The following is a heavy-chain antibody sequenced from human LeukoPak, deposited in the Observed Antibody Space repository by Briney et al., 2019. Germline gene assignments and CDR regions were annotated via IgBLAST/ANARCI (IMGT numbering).Heavy chain of an antibody. CDR2: IIPILGIA. Sequence: GASVKVSCKASGGTFSSYAISWVRQAPGQGLEWMGRIIPILGIANYAQKFQGRVTITADKSTSTAYMELSSLRSEGTAVYYCARAEDYYDSSGYYGDWGQGTLVTVSS. CDR1: GGTFSSYA. D-gene: IGHD3-22*01. J-gene: IGHJ4*02. CDR3: ARAEDYYDSSGYYGD. V-gene: IGHV1-69*04.